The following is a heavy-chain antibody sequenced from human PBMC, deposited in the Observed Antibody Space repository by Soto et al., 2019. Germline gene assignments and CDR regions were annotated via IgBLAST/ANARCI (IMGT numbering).Heavy chain of an antibody. CDR2: IDPRDSQT. CDR1: GYTFTTFW. V-gene: IGHV5-10-1*01. CDR3: ARLFCSTDTCDSWFDP. D-gene: IGHD1-26*01. J-gene: IGHJ5*02. Sequence: KVSCKASGYTFTTFWISWVRQMPGKGLEWMGRIDPRDSQTNYSPSFQGHVTISVDKSISTAYLQWDSLKASDTAMHYCARLFCSTDTCDSWFDPWGQGTLVTVSS.